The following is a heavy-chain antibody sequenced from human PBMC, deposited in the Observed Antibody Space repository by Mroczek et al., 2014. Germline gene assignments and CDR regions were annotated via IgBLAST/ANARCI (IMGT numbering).Heavy chain of an antibody. V-gene: IGHV4-34*01. D-gene: IGHD3-10*01. Sequence: QVQLQQWGAGLLKPSETLSLTCAVYGGSFSGYYWSWIRQPPGKGLEWIGEINHSGSTNYNPSLKSRVTISVDTSKNQFSLKLSSVTAADTAVYYCARSYGSGSYRFGYWGQGTLVTVSS. CDR2: INHSGST. J-gene: IGHJ4*02. CDR1: GGSFSGYY. CDR3: ARSYGSGSYRFGY.